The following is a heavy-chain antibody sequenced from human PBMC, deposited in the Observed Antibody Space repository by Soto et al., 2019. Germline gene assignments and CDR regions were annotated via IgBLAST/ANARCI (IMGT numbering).Heavy chain of an antibody. CDR1: GGSISSYY. CDR2: IYYSGST. CDR3: ARDGSSFRGVGSWFDP. V-gene: IGHV4-59*01. J-gene: IGHJ5*02. D-gene: IGHD2-15*01. Sequence: SETLSLTCTVSGGSISSYYWSWTRQPPGKGLEWIGYIYYSGSTNYNPSLKSRVTISVDTSKNQFSLKLSSVTAADTAVYYCARDGSSFRGVGSWFDPWGQGTLVTVSS.